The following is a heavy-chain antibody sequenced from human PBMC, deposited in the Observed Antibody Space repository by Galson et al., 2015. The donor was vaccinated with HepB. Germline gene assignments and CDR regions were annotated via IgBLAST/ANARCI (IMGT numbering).Heavy chain of an antibody. CDR3: ARESAVAGLRD. Sequence: SLRLSCAASGFTFSDYWMHWVRQAPGKGLVWVSRINRDGSGTNYADSVKGRFTISRDNAKNTLYLQMNSVRADDTAVYYCARESAVAGLRDWGQGTLVTVSS. CDR2: INRDGSGT. V-gene: IGHV3-74*01. D-gene: IGHD6-19*01. CDR1: GFTFSDYW. J-gene: IGHJ4*02.